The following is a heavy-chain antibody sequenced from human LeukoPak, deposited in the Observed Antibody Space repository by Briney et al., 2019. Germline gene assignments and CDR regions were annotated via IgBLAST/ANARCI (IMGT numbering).Heavy chain of an antibody. J-gene: IGHJ6*03. CDR2: ISSSGSTI. V-gene: IGHV3-48*04. D-gene: IGHD6-13*01. CDR1: GFTFSSYG. Sequence: PGGSLRLSCAASGFTFSSYGMHWVRQAPGKGLEWVSYISSSGSTIYYADSVKGRFTISRDNAKNSLYLQMNSLRAEDTAVYYCAREIEEGSSWCRRPYYMDVWGKGTTVTVSS. CDR3: AREIEEGSSWCRRPYYMDV.